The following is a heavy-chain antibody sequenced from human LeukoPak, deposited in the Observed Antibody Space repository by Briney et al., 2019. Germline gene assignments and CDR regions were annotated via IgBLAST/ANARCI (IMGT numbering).Heavy chain of an antibody. V-gene: IGHV4-59*08. Sequence: SETLSLTCTVSGGSISSYYWSWIRQPPGKGLEWIGYIYYSGSTDCNPSLKSRVTISVDTSKNQFSLKLSSVTAADTAVYYCARQKEYSSGWYYWGQGTLVTVSS. CDR2: IYYSGST. D-gene: IGHD6-19*01. J-gene: IGHJ4*02. CDR1: GGSISSYY. CDR3: ARQKEYSSGWYY.